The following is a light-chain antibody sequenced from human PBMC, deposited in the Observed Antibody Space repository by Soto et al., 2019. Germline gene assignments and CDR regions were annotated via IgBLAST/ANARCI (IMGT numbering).Light chain of an antibody. V-gene: IGLV2-8*01. CDR3: SSFASTHTYV. Sequence: QSVLTQPPSASGSPGQSVTISCTGTSSDVGNYNYVSWYQQHPGKAPKLMIYEVNNRPSGVSHRFSGSKSGNTASLTISGLQAEDEADYYCSSFASTHTYVFGTGTKLTVL. CDR1: SSDVGNYNY. CDR2: EVN. J-gene: IGLJ1*01.